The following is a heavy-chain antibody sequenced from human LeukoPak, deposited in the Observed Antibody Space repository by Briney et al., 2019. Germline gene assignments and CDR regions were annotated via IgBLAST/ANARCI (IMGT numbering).Heavy chain of an antibody. CDR1: GLSFSSYS. J-gene: IGHJ4*02. D-gene: IGHD1-1*01. V-gene: IGHV3-21*01. CDR2: ISSSSSYI. CDR3: AKDRYPPSY. Sequence: GGSLRLSCAASGLSFSSYSINWVRQDPGKGLEWVSSISSSSSYINYADSVKGRFTISRYRGKNSLSMQMNILRADHTAVYYCAKDRYPPSYWGQGTLVTVSS.